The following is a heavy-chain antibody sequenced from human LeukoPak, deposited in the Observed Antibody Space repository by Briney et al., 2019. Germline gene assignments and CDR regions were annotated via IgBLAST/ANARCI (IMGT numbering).Heavy chain of an antibody. V-gene: IGHV4-39*06. Sequence: PSETLSLTCTVSGGSINSSDHYWAWIRQPPGKGLEWIGSKYYSGDTYYSPSLKSRVTISVDTSRNKFALKLSSVTAADTAVYYCARGAVVVVPAAILDAFDIWGQGTMVTVSS. CDR2: KYYSGDT. D-gene: IGHD2-2*01. J-gene: IGHJ3*02. CDR1: GGSINSSDHY. CDR3: ARGAVVVVPAAILDAFDI.